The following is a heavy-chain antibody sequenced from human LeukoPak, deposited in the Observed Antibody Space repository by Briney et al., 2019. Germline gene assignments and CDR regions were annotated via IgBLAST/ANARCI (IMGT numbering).Heavy chain of an antibody. Sequence: PGGSLRLSCAASGFTFSSYWMYWVRQAPGKGLVWVSRINSDGSSTSYADSVKGRFTISRDNAKNTLYLQMNSLRAEDTAVYYCARDRSSVVPAAMFYWGQGTLVTVSS. CDR3: ARDRSSVVPAAMFY. CDR2: INSDGSST. V-gene: IGHV3-74*01. J-gene: IGHJ4*02. CDR1: GFTFSSYW. D-gene: IGHD2-2*01.